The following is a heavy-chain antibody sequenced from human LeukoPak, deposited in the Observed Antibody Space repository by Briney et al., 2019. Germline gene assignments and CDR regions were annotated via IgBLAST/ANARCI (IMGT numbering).Heavy chain of an antibody. CDR2: IIPIFGTA. CDR1: GGTFSSYA. D-gene: IGHD4-17*01. V-gene: IGHV1-69*05. CDR3: ARGADDYGDYWNWFDP. J-gene: IGHJ5*02. Sequence: SVKVSCKASGGTFSSYAISWVRQAPGQGLEWMGRIIPIFGTANYAQKFQGRVTITTDESTSTAYMELSSLRSEDTAVYYCARGADDYGDYWNWFDPWGQGTLVTVSS.